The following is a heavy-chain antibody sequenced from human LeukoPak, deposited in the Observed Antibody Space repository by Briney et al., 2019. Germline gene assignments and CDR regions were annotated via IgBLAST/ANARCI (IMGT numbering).Heavy chain of an antibody. CDR1: GFTFDDYA. V-gene: IGHV3-9*01. Sequence: GRSLGLSFAASGFTFDDYAMDWGRPAPGKGVEGVSGISWNSGSIGYADSVKGRFTISRDNAKNSLYLQMNSLRAEDTALYYCAKDSRIGYSFDYWGQGTLVTVSS. J-gene: IGHJ4*02. CDR2: ISWNSGSI. D-gene: IGHD3-3*01. CDR3: AKDSRIGYSFDY.